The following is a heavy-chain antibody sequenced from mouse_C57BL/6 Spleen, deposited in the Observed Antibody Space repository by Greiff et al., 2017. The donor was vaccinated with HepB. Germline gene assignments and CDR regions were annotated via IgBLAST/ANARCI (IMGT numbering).Heavy chain of an antibody. CDR3: ARDGDSSGYGFAY. J-gene: IGHJ3*01. D-gene: IGHD3-2*02. CDR1: GYTFTSYW. CDR2: IDPSDSYT. V-gene: IGHV1-50*01. Sequence: QVQLQQSGAELVKPGASVKLSCKASGYTFTSYWMQWVKQRPGQGLEWIGEIDPSDSYTNYNQKFKGKATLTVDTSSSTAYMQLSSLTSEDSAVYYCARDGDSSGYGFAYWGQGTRVTVSA.